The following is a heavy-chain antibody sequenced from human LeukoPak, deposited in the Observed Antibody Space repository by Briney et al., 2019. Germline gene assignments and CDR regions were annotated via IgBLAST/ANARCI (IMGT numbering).Heavy chain of an antibody. Sequence: SETLSLTCTVSGGSISSYYWSWIRQPPGKGLEWIGYIYYSGSTNYNPSLKGRVTISVDTSKNQFSLKLSSVTAADTAVYYCARGARGYYFDYWGQGTLVTVSS. CDR3: ARGARGYYFDY. V-gene: IGHV4-59*01. D-gene: IGHD3-10*01. J-gene: IGHJ4*02. CDR2: IYYSGST. CDR1: GGSISSYY.